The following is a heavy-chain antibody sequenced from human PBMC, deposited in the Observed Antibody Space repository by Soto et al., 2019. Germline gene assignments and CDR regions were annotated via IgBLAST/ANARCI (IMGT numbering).Heavy chain of an antibody. Sequence: WASVKVSCKASGYTFTGYYMRWVRQAPGQGLEWMGWINPNSGGTNYAQKFQGWVTMTRDTSISTAYMELSRLRSDDTAVYYCARDHYYDSSGYYYSGFDYWGQGTLVTVSS. J-gene: IGHJ4*02. D-gene: IGHD3-22*01. V-gene: IGHV1-2*04. CDR1: GYTFTGYY. CDR3: ARDHYYDSSGYYYSGFDY. CDR2: INPNSGGT.